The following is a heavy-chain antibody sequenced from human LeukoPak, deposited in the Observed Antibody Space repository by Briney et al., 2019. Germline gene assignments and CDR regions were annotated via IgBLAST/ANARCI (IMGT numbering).Heavy chain of an antibody. D-gene: IGHD2-21*02. Sequence: ASVKVSCKASGYTFTGYYMHWVRQAPGQGLEWMGWINPNSGGTNYAQKFQGRVTMTRDTSISTAYMEQSRLRSDDTAVYYCARTLGGDYLFDYWGQGTLVTVSS. CDR2: INPNSGGT. V-gene: IGHV1-2*02. CDR3: ARTLGGDYLFDY. J-gene: IGHJ4*02. CDR1: GYTFTGYY.